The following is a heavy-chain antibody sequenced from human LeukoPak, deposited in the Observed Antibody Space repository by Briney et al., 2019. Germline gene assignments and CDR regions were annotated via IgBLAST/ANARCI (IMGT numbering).Heavy chain of an antibody. CDR1: GGSISSSNW. Sequence: SETLSLTCAVSGGSISSSNWWSWVRQPPGKGLEWIGEIYHSGSTNYNPSLKSRVTISVDTSKNQFSLKLSSVTAADTAVYHCARVTQHWPHYYFDYWGQGTLVTVSS. J-gene: IGHJ4*02. CDR3: ARVTQHWPHYYFDY. CDR2: IYHSGST. V-gene: IGHV4-4*02. D-gene: IGHD3-3*02.